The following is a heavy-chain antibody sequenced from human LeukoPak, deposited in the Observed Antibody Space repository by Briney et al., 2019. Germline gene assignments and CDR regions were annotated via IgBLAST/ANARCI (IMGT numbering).Heavy chain of an antibody. V-gene: IGHV3-30*02. D-gene: IGHD5-12*01. Sequence: PGGSLRLSCAASAFTFSSYAMHWVRQAPGKGLEWVAFIRYDGSNKYYADSVKGRFTISRDNSKNTLYLQMNSLRAEDTAVYYCAKAPRATSSYYYMDVWGKGTTVTVSS. CDR1: AFTFSSYA. J-gene: IGHJ6*03. CDR2: IRYDGSNK. CDR3: AKAPRATSSYYYMDV.